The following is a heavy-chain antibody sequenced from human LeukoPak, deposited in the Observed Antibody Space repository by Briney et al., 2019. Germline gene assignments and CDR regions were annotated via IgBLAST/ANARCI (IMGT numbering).Heavy chain of an antibody. J-gene: IGHJ4*02. CDR3: ARGPDFDY. CDR1: GGSLRGYY. CDR2: INHSGST. Sequence: SETLSLTCAVYGGSLRGYYWSWIRQPPGKGLEWIGEINHSGSTNYNPSLKSRVTISVDTSTTQFSLKLRSVTAADTAVYYCARGPDFDYSGQRTPCTASS. V-gene: IGHV4-34*01.